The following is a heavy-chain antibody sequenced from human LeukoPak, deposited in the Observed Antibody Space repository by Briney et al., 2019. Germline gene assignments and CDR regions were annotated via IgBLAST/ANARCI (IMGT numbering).Heavy chain of an antibody. CDR2: INHSGST. CDR3: ARDRGIVATYRYYYYMDV. J-gene: IGHJ6*03. D-gene: IGHD5-12*01. CDR1: GGSFSGYY. V-gene: IGHV4-34*01. Sequence: SETLSLTCAVYGGSFSGYYWSWIRQPPGKGLEWIGEINHSGSTNYNPSLKSRVTISVDTSKNQFSLKLSSVTAADTAVYYCARDRGIVATYRYYYYMDVWGKGTTVTISS.